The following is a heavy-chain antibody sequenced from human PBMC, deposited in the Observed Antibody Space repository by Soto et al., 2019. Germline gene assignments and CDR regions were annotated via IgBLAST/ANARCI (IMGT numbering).Heavy chain of an antibody. CDR3: VKGAWCDD. D-gene: IGHD2-15*01. CDR1: GFSFSTFD. CDR2: MIGKDGRT. V-gene: IGHV3-23*01. Sequence: EVQLLDSGGGLVQPGWSLRLSCADSGFSFSTFDMTWVRPAPGKGLEWVSVMIGKDGRTHYADSVKGRFTISRDNSKNTLYLQMNSLRDDDTAVYYGVKGAWCDDWGQGTLVIVSS. J-gene: IGHJ4*02.